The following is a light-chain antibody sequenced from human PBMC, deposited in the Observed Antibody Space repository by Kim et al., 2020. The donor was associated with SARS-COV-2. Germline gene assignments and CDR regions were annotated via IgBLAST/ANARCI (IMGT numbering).Light chain of an antibody. J-gene: IGKJ5*01. CDR3: LQHNSYPIT. CDR2: GAS. CDR1: QAITND. V-gene: IGKV1-17*03. Sequence: ASVGDRVTITCRAGQAITNDLAWFQQKPGRAPRRLIYGASSLQSGVPSRFSGSGSGTEFTLTISGLQPEDFATYYCLQHNSYPITFGQGTRLEIK.